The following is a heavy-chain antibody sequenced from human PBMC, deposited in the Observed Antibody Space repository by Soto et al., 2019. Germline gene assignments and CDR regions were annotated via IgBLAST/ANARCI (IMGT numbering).Heavy chain of an antibody. CDR2: IYSGGTT. J-gene: IGHJ4*02. CDR3: AKDRSVGCGGDCPFDY. Sequence: EVQLVESGGGLVQPGGSLRLSCAASGFTVSSNYMSWVRQAPGKGLEWVSVIYSGGTTYYADSVKGRFTISRDESKNTLYLQMNSLRAEDTALYYCAKDRSVGCGGDCPFDYWGQGTLVTVSS. CDR1: GFTVSSNY. D-gene: IGHD2-21*02. V-gene: IGHV3-66*02.